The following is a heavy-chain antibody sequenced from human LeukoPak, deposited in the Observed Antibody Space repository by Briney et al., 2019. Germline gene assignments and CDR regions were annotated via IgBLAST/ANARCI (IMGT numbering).Heavy chain of an antibody. CDR3: ARVPGY. CDR2: ISSSATTI. Sequence: QPGGSLRLSCAASGFTFSSYEMNWVRQAPGKGLEWVSYISSSATTIYYADSVEGRFTISGDNAKNSLYLQMNSLRDEDTAVYYCARVPGYWGQGTLVTVSS. D-gene: IGHD3-10*01. J-gene: IGHJ4*02. CDR1: GFTFSSYE. V-gene: IGHV3-48*03.